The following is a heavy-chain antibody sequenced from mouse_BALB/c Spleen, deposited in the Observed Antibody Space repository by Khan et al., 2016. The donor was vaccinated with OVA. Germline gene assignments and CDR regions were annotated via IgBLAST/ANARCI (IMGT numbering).Heavy chain of an antibody. CDR1: GFSLSRYN. CDR3: AIASYRYAGYYAMNY. D-gene: IGHD2-14*01. J-gene: IGHJ4*01. V-gene: IGHV2-6-4*01. CDR2: IWGGGGT. Sequence: VKLLESGPGLVAPSQSLSITCTVSGFSLSRYNIHWVRQPPGKGLEWLGMIWGGGGTDYTSTLKSSLSISKDNSKSQVFLKKNSLQTDDTAMYYCAIASYRYAGYYAMNYWGQGTSVTVSS.